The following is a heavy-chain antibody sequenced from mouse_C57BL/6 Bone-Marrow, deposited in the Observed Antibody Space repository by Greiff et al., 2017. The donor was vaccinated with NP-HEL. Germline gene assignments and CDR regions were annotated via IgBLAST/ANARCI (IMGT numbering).Heavy chain of an antibody. CDR1: GYTFTTYW. CDR2: IDPSDSYT. V-gene: IGHV1-50*01. J-gene: IGHJ3*01. CDR3: ARKAYYGRSYEFAY. D-gene: IGHD1-1*01. Sequence: QVQLQQPGAELVKPGASVKLSCKASGYTFTTYWMQWVKQRPGQGLEWIGEIDPSDSYTNYNQKFKGKATLTVDTSSSTAYMQLSSLPSADSAVYYCARKAYYGRSYEFAYWGQGTLVTVSA.